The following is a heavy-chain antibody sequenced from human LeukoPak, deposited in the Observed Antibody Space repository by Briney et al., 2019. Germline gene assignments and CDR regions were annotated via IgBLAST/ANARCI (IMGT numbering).Heavy chain of an antibody. J-gene: IGHJ4*02. V-gene: IGHV1-8*01. Sequence: ASVKVSCKASGYTFTSYDINWVRQATGQGLAWMGWMNPNSGNTGYAQKFQGRVTMTRNTSISTAYMELSSLRSEDTAVYYCARGITMVQGVPIGYWGQGTLVTVSS. CDR2: MNPNSGNT. CDR3: ARGITMVQGVPIGY. CDR1: GYTFTSYD. D-gene: IGHD3-10*01.